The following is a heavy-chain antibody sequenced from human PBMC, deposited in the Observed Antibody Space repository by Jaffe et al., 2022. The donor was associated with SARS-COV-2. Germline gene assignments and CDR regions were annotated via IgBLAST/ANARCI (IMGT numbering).Heavy chain of an antibody. D-gene: IGHD5-18*01. J-gene: IGHJ6*02. CDR2: MNPNSGNT. CDR1: GYTFTSYD. V-gene: IGHV1-8*01. CDR3: VVDTAMVDYYYGMDV. Sequence: QVQLVQSGAEVKKPGASVKVSCKASGYTFTSYDINWVRQATGQGLEWMGWMNPNSGNTGYAQKFQGRVTMTRNTSISTAYMELSSLRSEDTAVYYCVVDTAMVDYYYGMDVWGQGTTVTVSS.